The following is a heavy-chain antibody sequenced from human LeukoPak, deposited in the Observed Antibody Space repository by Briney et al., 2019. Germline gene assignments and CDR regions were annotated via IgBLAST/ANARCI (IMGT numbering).Heavy chain of an antibody. Sequence: SETLSLTCTISGGSIGGDHWSWIRQAPGEGLEWIGYISYTGSTCYNPSLRSRVTISLNTPENQFSLRLTSVPAADTAVYYCARAVTGTSLVDFWGQGTLVAVSS. CDR1: GGSIGGDH. CDR2: ISYTGST. J-gene: IGHJ4*02. D-gene: IGHD6-19*01. CDR3: ARAVTGTSLVDF. V-gene: IGHV4-59*08.